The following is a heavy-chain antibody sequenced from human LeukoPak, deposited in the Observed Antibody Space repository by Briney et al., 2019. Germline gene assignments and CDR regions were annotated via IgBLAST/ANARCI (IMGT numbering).Heavy chain of an antibody. CDR2: TNHSGST. CDR1: GGSFSGYY. Sequence: SETLSLTCAVYGGSFSGYYWSWIRQPPGKGLEWIGETNHSGSTYYNPSLKSRVTISVDTSKNQFSLKLSSVTAADTAMYYCAREKIGTGTILGKDYYYMDVWGKGTTVTVSS. V-gene: IGHV4-34*01. CDR3: AREKIGTGTILGKDYYYMDV. J-gene: IGHJ6*03. D-gene: IGHD1-1*01.